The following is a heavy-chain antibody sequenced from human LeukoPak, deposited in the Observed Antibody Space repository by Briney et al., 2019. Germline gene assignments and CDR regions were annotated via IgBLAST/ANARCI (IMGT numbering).Heavy chain of an antibody. CDR3: ARLSSNYYGSGSYFDY. CDR1: GSSIGSSSYY. J-gene: IGHJ4*02. V-gene: IGHV4-39*01. Sequence: SETLSLTCTVSGSSIGSSSYYWGWIRQPPGKGLEWIGSIYYSGSTYYNPSLKSRVTISVDTSKNQFSLKLSSVTAADTAVYYCARLSSNYYGSGSYFDYWGQGTLVTVSS. CDR2: IYYSGST. D-gene: IGHD3-10*01.